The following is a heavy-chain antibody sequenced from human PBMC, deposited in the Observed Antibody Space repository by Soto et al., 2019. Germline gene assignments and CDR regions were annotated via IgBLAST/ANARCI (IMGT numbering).Heavy chain of an antibody. J-gene: IGHJ5*02. V-gene: IGHV5-10-1*01. CDR1: GYSFTSYW. Sequence: PGESLKISCKGSGYSFTSYWISWVRQMPGKGLEWMGRIDPSDSYTNYSPSFQGHVTISADKATSTAYLQWSSLKAPDTAMYFCARIYCTTTTCDSWFDPWGQGTLVTVS. CDR3: ARIYCTTTTCDSWFDP. D-gene: IGHD2-2*01. CDR2: IDPSDSYT.